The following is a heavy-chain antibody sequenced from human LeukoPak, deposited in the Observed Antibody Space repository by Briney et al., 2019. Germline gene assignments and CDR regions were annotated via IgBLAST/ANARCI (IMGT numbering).Heavy chain of an antibody. V-gene: IGHV3-7*03. CDR1: GFTFSSYW. D-gene: IGHD3-10*01. Sequence: GGSLRLSCAASGFTFSSYWMSWVRQAPGKGLEWVANIKQDGSEKYYVDSVKGRFTISRDNAKNSLYLQMNSLRAEDTAVYYCARKAMVRGVIIWSPDYWGQGTLVTVSS. J-gene: IGHJ4*02. CDR2: IKQDGSEK. CDR3: ARKAMVRGVIIWSPDY.